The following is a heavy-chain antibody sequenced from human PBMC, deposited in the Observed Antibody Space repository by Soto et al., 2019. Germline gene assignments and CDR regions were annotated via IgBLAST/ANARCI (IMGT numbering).Heavy chain of an antibody. CDR2: IYPGDSDT. J-gene: IGHJ6*03. D-gene: IGHD2-2*01. Sequence: GESLKISCKGSGYSFTSYWIGWVRQMPGKGLEWMGIIYPGDSDTRYSPSFQGQVTISADKSISTAYLQWSSLKASDTAMYYCARTGRAGYCSSTSCYGPYGYYYYYMDVWGKGTTVTVSS. V-gene: IGHV5-51*01. CDR1: GYSFTSYW. CDR3: ARTGRAGYCSSTSCYGPYGYYYYYMDV.